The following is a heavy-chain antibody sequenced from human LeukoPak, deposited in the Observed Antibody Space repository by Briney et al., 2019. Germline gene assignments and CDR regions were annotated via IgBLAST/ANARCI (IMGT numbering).Heavy chain of an antibody. V-gene: IGHV4-59*08. CDR3: ARHREMDSYEAFDM. Sequence: SETLSLTCTVSGGSISSYYWSWIRQPPGQGLEWIGFIFYSGSTNSNPSLKSRVTISIDTSNNQLSLKLSSVTAADTAVYYCARHREMDSYEAFDMWGQGTMVTVSS. D-gene: IGHD5-24*01. CDR2: IFYSGST. CDR1: GGSISSYY. J-gene: IGHJ3*02.